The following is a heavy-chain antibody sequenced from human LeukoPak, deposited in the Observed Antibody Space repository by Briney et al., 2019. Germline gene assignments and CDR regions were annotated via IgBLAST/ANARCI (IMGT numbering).Heavy chain of an antibody. CDR3: ARGRKYSSGWFDP. V-gene: IGHV4-34*01. J-gene: IGHJ5*02. D-gene: IGHD6-19*01. CDR2: INHSGST. Sequence: PSETLSLTCAVYGGSFSGYYWSWIRQPPGKGLEWIGEINHSGSTNYNPSLKSRVTISVDTSKNQFSLKLSSVTAADRAVYYCARGRKYSSGWFDPWGQGTLVTVSS. CDR1: GGSFSGYY.